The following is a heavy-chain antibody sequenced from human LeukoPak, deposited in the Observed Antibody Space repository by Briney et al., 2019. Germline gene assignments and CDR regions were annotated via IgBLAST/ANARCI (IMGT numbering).Heavy chain of an antibody. V-gene: IGHV1-69*04. CDR3: AREGIVGAIAHYYYYGMDV. J-gene: IGHJ6*02. CDR1: GGTFSSYA. D-gene: IGHD1-26*01. CDR2: IIPILCIA. Sequence: SVKVSCKASGGTFSSYAISWVRQAPGQGLEWMGRIIPILCIANYAQKFQGRVTTTADKSTSTAYMELSSLRSEDTAVYYCAREGIVGAIAHYYYYGMDVWGQGTTVTVSS.